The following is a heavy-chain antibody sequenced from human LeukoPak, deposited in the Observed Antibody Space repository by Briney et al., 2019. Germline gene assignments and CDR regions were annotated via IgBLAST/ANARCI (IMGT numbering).Heavy chain of an antibody. Sequence: SETLSLTCAVYGGSFSGYYWSWIRQPPGKGLEWIGEINHSGNTNYNPSLKSRVTISVDTSKNQFSLKLSSVTAADTAVYYCARAIVAGTSLFDYWGQGTLVTVSS. CDR2: INHSGNT. V-gene: IGHV4-34*01. CDR1: GGSFSGYY. D-gene: IGHD6-19*01. CDR3: ARAIVAGTSLFDY. J-gene: IGHJ4*02.